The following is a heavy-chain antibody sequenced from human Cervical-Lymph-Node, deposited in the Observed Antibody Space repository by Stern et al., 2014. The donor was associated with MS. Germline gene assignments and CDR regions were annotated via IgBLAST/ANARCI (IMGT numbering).Heavy chain of an antibody. V-gene: IGHV3-33*01. J-gene: IGHJ5*02. CDR1: GFTFSSYG. CDR3: ARDPSYSGSYRWFDP. CDR2: IRDDGSNK. Sequence: VQLVESGGGVVQPGRSLRLSCAASGFTFSSYGMHWVRQAPGKGLEWVAVIRDDGSNKYYADSVKGRCTISRENSRNTLELQKNSLRAEDTAVYYCARDPSYSGSYRWFDPWGQGTLVTVSS. D-gene: IGHD1-26*01.